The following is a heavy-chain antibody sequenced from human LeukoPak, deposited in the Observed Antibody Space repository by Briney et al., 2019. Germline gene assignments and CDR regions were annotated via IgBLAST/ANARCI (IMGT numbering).Heavy chain of an antibody. J-gene: IGHJ4*02. CDR3: ARDKKSGESSEIDY. Sequence: PGGSLRLSCAASGFTFSNYWVHWVRQAPGNGLVWVSRINRGGSTTKYADSVKGRFTVSRDNAKNTLNLQMNSLRAEDTAVYYCARDKKSGESSEIDYWGQGTLVTVSS. D-gene: IGHD3-10*01. CDR1: GFTFSNYW. CDR2: INRGGSTT. V-gene: IGHV3-74*03.